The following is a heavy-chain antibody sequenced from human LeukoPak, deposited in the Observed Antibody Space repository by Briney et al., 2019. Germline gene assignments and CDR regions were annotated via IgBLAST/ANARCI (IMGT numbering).Heavy chain of an antibody. Sequence: GSLGLSCAASGFRFSMYSMNWVRQAPGKGLEWVSHISGGSPVIDYADSVKGRFTISRENAKNSLYLQMNSLRAEDTAVYYCTRGYYRVDFWSQGTLVTVSS. CDR1: GFRFSMYS. J-gene: IGHJ4*02. D-gene: IGHD2-15*01. V-gene: IGHV3-48*01. CDR2: ISGGSPVI. CDR3: TRGYYRVDF.